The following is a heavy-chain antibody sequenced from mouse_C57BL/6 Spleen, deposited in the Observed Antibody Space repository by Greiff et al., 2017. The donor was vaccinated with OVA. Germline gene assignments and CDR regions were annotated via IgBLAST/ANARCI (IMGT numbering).Heavy chain of an antibody. J-gene: IGHJ2*01. Sequence: DVKLVESGGGLVKPGGSLKLSCAASGFTFSDYGMHWVRQAPEKGLEWVAYISSDSSTIYYADTVKGRFTLSRDNAKNTLFLQMTRLRSEDTAMYYCARDYFDYWGQGTTLTVSS. V-gene: IGHV5-17*01. CDR3: ARDYFDY. CDR2: ISSDSSTI. CDR1: GFTFSDYG.